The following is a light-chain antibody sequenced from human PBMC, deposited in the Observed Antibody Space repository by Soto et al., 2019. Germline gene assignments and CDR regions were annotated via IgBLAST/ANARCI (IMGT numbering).Light chain of an antibody. V-gene: IGLV3-1*01. CDR3: QAWDGSSYV. CDR2: QDS. CDR1: KLGDKY. Sequence: SYELAQPPSVSVSPGQTASITCSGNKLGDKYSNWYQQLPGQSPVLVIYQDSKRPSGVPERFSGSNSGNTATLTISGTQAMDAADYYCQAWDGSSYVFGTGTKLTVL. J-gene: IGLJ1*01.